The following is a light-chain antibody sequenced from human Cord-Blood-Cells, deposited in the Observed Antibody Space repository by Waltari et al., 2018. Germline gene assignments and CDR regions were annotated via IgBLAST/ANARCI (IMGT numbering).Light chain of an antibody. Sequence: QSALTQPASVSGSPGQSITISCTGTSSDVGGYNYVSWYQQHPGKAPKLMFYEVSNRPAGFSNRFSGSKSGNPASLTISGLQAEDEADYYCSSYTSSSTVVFGGGTKLTVL. CDR1: SSDVGGYNY. CDR3: SSYTSSSTVV. V-gene: IGLV2-14*01. CDR2: EVS. J-gene: IGLJ2*01.